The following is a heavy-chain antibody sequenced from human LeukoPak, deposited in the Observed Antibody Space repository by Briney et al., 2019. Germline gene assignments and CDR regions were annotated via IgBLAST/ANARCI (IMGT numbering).Heavy chain of an antibody. CDR3: AREYSDILTAYQTPYGMDV. J-gene: IGHJ6*02. CDR2: MWFDGGNE. D-gene: IGHD3-9*01. Sequence: GGSLRLSCAASGFTFSSCGIHWVRQAPGRGLEWVAVMWFDGGNEYYADSVKGRFTISRDNSKNTLYLQMNSLRAEDTAVYYCAREYSDILTAYQTPYGMDVWGQGTTVTVSS. CDR1: GFTFSSCG. V-gene: IGHV3-33*01.